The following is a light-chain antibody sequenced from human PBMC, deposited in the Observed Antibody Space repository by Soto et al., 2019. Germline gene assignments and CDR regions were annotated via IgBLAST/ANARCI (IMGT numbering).Light chain of an antibody. Sequence: EIVLTQSAGTLSLSPGERSTVSFMASQSVSSSYLAWYQQKPGQAPRLLIYGASSRATGIPDRFSGSGSGTDFTLTISRLEPEDFAVYYCQQYGSSSTWTFGQGTKVDIK. CDR1: QSVSSSY. CDR3: QQYGSSSTWT. J-gene: IGKJ1*01. CDR2: GAS. V-gene: IGKV3-20*01.